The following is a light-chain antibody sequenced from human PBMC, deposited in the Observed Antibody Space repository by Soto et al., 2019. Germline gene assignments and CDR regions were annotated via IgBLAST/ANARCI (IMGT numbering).Light chain of an antibody. CDR1: ISNIGAGYD. V-gene: IGLV1-40*01. Sequence: QSVLTQPPSVSGAPGQRVTISCTGSISNIGAGYDVHWYQQRPGTAPKLLIFGNINRPSGVPDRFSGSKSGTSASLAITGLQAEDEGDYYCQSYDSTLSARYVFGTGTKGTVL. CDR3: QSYDSTLSARYV. CDR2: GNI. J-gene: IGLJ1*01.